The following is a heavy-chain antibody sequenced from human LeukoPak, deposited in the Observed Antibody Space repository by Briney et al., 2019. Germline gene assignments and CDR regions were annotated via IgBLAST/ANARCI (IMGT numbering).Heavy chain of an antibody. CDR2: IYYSDST. J-gene: IGHJ6*03. CDR1: AGSISNYS. V-gene: IGHV4-59*01. Sequence: SETLSLTCTVSAGSISNYSWSWILQPPGKGLECIGYIYYSDSTNYNPSLKSRVTVSVDTSKNQFSLKLSSVTAADTAVYYCARFPGSAEYRHYYYMDVWGKGTTVTVSS. CDR3: ARFPGSAEYRHYYYMDV. D-gene: IGHD2-15*01.